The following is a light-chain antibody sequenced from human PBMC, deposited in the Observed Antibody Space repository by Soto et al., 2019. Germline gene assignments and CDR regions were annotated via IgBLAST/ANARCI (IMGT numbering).Light chain of an antibody. CDR2: GDN. CDR1: ASSIGTNT. J-gene: IGLJ2*01. CDR3: AAWDGSLNNVL. V-gene: IGLV1-44*01. Sequence: QSVLTQPPSASGTPGQRVTISCSGSASSIGTNTVNWYRQLPGTAPILLIYGDNQRPSGVPDRFSGSKSGTSASLAISGLQSEDEAEYYCAAWDGSLNNVLFGGGTKLTVL.